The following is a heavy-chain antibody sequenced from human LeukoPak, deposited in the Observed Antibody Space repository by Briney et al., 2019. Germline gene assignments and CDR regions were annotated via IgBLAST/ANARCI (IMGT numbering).Heavy chain of an antibody. D-gene: IGHD4-23*01. J-gene: IGHJ4*02. CDR2: INHSGRT. CDR3: ARDPTTVVTLPYYFDF. V-gene: IGHV4-34*01. CDR1: GGSFFGSH. Sequence: PSETLSLTCAVSGGSFFGSHWNWIRQSPEKGLEWMGEINHSGRTNYTPSLQSRFTISVDTSKSQFFLKLTSVTAADTAVYYCARDPTTVVTLPYYFDFWGQGTLVTVSA.